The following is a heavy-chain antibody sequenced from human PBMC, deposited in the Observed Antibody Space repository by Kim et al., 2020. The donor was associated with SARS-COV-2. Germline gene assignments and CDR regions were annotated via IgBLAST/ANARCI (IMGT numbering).Heavy chain of an antibody. V-gene: IGHV4-4*02. CDR3: ARGVSSAWTLRAWFDP. J-gene: IGHJ5*02. Sequence: SETLSLTCVVSGASISSSSCWSWVRQPPGKGLEGIGEVDHSGTTTYNGSLKSRVTISVDKSKNQFSLRLNSVSAADTAVYYCARGVSSAWTLRAWFDPWGQGTLLTVSP. CDR2: VDHSGTT. D-gene: IGHD3-22*01. CDR1: GASISSSSC.